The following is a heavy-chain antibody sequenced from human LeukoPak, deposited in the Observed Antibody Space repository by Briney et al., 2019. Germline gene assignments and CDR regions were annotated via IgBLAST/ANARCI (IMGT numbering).Heavy chain of an antibody. CDR3: ARRAGDYSHPYDY. CDR2: IYSGGDT. Sequence: GGSLRLSCAASGLTVSSNCMSWVRQAPGKGLEWVSFIYSGGDTYYADSVKGRFTISSDNSKNTFHLLMNNLRAEDTAVYYCARRAGDYSHPYDYWGQGTLVTVSS. CDR1: GLTVSSNC. J-gene: IGHJ4*02. D-gene: IGHD3-22*01. V-gene: IGHV3-53*01.